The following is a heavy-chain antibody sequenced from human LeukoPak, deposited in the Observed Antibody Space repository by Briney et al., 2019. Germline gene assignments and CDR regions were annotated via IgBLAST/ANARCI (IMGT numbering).Heavy chain of an antibody. Sequence: GASVKVSCTASGYSFTSHGVSWVRQAPGQGLEWMGWLSGYDGNRQYAQKVQGRVTMTTDTSTSTAYMELRSLRSDDTAVYFCARGWGSYSAYWGQGTPVTVSS. V-gene: IGHV1-18*01. J-gene: IGHJ4*02. CDR3: ARGWGSYSAY. CDR1: GYSFTSHG. D-gene: IGHD3-16*01. CDR2: LSGYDGNR.